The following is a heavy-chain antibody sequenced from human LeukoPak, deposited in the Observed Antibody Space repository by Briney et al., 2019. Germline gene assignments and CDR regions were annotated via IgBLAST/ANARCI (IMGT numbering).Heavy chain of an antibody. Sequence: PSETLSLTCAVYGGSFSGYYWSWIRQPPGKGLEWFGEINHSGSTNYNPSLKSRVTISVDTSKNQFSLKLSSVTATDTAVYYCASVTQRGVVPAAMSAFDIWGQGTMVTVSS. V-gene: IGHV4-34*01. CDR1: GGSFSGYY. D-gene: IGHD2-2*01. J-gene: IGHJ3*02. CDR2: INHSGST. CDR3: ASVTQRGVVPAAMSAFDI.